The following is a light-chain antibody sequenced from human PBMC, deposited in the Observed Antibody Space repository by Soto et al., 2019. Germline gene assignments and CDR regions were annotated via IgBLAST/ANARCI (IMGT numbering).Light chain of an antibody. V-gene: IGLV3-1*01. J-gene: IGLJ1*01. CDR2: QDS. Sequence: YELTQPASVSVSPGQTASISCSGDKLGDKYACWYQQKPGQSPVLVIYQDSKRPSGIPERFSGSNSGNTATLTINGTQARDAADYYGKACNSGSHVFGAGTKGTAL. CDR3: KACNSGSHV. CDR1: KLGDKY.